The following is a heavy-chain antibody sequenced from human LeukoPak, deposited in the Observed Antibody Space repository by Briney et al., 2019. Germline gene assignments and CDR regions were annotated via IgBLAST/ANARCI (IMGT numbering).Heavy chain of an antibody. V-gene: IGHV3-74*01. D-gene: IGHD3-22*01. CDR3: ARGLVHDTSGYYSDY. CDR2: INSDGSRT. J-gene: IGHJ4*02. Sequence: PGGSLRLSCAASEFTFSSHWMHWVRQAPGKGLVWVSRINSDGSRTGYADSVKGRFTISRDNAKNTLYLQMDSLRAEDSAVYYCARGLVHDTSGYYSDYWGQGILVTVSS. CDR1: EFTFSSHW.